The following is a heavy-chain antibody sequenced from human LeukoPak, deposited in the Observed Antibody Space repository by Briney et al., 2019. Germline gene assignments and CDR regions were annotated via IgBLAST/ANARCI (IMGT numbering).Heavy chain of an antibody. Sequence: PSQTLSLTCTVSGGSISSGDYYWSWIRQPPGKGLEWIGYIYYSGSTYYNPSLKSRVTISVDTSKNQFSLKLSSVTAADTAVYYCARAHGHIAAAPLDYWGQGTLVTVSS. CDR3: ARAHGHIAAAPLDY. V-gene: IGHV4-30-4*01. D-gene: IGHD6-6*01. CDR2: IYYSGST. CDR1: GGSISSGDYY. J-gene: IGHJ4*02.